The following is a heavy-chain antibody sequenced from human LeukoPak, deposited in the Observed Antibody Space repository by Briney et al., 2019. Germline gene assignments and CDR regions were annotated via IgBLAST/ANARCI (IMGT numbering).Heavy chain of an antibody. CDR1: GFTFSSYE. CDR2: ISSSGSTI. J-gene: IGHJ6*02. Sequence: PGGSLRLSCAAAGFTFSSYEMNWVRQAPGKGLEWVSYISSSGSTIYYADSVKGRFTISRDNAKNSLYLQMNSLRAEDTAVYYCARSLSRHFDWFASLLSYYGMDVWGQGTTVTVSS. V-gene: IGHV3-48*03. D-gene: IGHD3-9*01. CDR3: ARSLSRHFDWFASLLSYYGMDV.